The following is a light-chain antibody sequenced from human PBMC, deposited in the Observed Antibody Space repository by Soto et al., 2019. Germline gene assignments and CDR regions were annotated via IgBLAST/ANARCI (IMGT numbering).Light chain of an antibody. CDR1: QGISNY. Sequence: DIQMTQSPSSLSASVGDRVTITCRASQGISNYLAWYQQKPGKVPKLLIYSASTLQSGVPSRFSGSGSGTDFTLTISSLEPEDVVTYYCQHYNNAPYTFGQGTKVDIK. J-gene: IGKJ2*01. V-gene: IGKV1-27*01. CDR3: QHYNNAPYT. CDR2: SAS.